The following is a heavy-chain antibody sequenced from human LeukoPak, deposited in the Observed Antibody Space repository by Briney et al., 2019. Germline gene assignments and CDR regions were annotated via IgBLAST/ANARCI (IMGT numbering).Heavy chain of an antibody. Sequence: PSETLSLTCAVYGGSFSGYYWSWIRQPPGKGLEWIGEINHSGSTNYNPSLKSRVTISVDTSKNQFSLKLSSVTAADTAVYYCARGRYSGSYHYWGQGTLVTVSS. CDR1: GGSFSGYY. J-gene: IGHJ4*02. V-gene: IGHV4-34*01. CDR2: INHSGST. D-gene: IGHD1-26*01. CDR3: ARGRYSGSYHY.